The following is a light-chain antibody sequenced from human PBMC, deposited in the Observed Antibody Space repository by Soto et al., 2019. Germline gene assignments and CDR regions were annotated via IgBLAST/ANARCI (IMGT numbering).Light chain of an antibody. Sequence: EIVLTQSPGTLSLSPGERATLSCRASESVSSSYLAWYQQKPGQAPSPLSYGASSRATGIPDRFSGSGSGTDFTLTISRLEPEDFAVYDCKPYGSSRTVGQGTKVVIE. CDR1: ESVSSSY. CDR2: GAS. J-gene: IGKJ1*01. CDR3: KPYGSSRT. V-gene: IGKV3-20*01.